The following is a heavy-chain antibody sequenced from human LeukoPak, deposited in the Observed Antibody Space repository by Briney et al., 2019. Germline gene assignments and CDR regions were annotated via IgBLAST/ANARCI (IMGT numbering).Heavy chain of an antibody. V-gene: IGHV1-3*01. D-gene: IGHD4-17*01. CDR3: ARDSHPVTKGLYYYGMDV. CDR1: GYILTSYG. J-gene: IGHJ6*04. CDR2: INAGNGNT. Sequence: ASVKVSCKASGYILTSYGMHWVRQAPGQRLEWMGWINAGNGNTKSSQKFQGRVTITRETSAKTACMELSGLRSEDTAVYYCARDSHPVTKGLYYYGMDVWGKGTTVTVSS.